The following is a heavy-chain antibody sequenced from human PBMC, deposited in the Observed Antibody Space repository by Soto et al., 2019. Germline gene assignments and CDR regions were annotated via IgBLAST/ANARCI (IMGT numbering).Heavy chain of an antibody. CDR2: INPIFGTP. Sequence: SVKVSCKASGGTFSSYAISWVRQAPGQGLEWMGGINPIFGTPHYAQKYQGRVTITADTFTNTAYMELARLTSDDTAVYFCAREGRHFDYWGQGTLVTVSS. CDR3: AREGRHFDY. J-gene: IGHJ4*02. CDR1: GGTFSSYA. V-gene: IGHV1-69*06.